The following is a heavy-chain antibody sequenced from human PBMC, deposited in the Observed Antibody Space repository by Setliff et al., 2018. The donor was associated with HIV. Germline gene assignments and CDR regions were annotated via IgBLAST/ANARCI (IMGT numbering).Heavy chain of an antibody. Sequence: GGSLRLSCAASGFTFSSAWMGWVRQAPAKGLEWVSSISIGSGGAIDYADSVQGRFTISRDNSKNSLYLQMNSLRVEDTAVYYCSREGPYYSFWSGYSYTYNYGLDVWGQGTTVTVSS. D-gene: IGHD3-3*01. J-gene: IGHJ6*02. V-gene: IGHV3-21*03. CDR1: GFTFSSAW. CDR2: ISIGSGGAI. CDR3: SREGPYYSFWSGYSYTYNYGLDV.